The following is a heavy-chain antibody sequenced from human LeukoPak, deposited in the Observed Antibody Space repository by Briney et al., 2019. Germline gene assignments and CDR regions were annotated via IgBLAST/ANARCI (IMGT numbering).Heavy chain of an antibody. CDR3: ARGRPAHYFDS. D-gene: IGHD6-6*01. CDR2: IYSGGYT. V-gene: IGHV3-66*01. Sequence: GGSLRLSCAASGFTFSSTYLTWVRQAPGKGLEWPSVIYSGGYTYYADSVKGRFFISRDISENMVYLQMNSLSVEDTAVYFCARGRPAHYFDSWGPGTLVTVS. J-gene: IGHJ4*02. CDR1: GFTFSSTY.